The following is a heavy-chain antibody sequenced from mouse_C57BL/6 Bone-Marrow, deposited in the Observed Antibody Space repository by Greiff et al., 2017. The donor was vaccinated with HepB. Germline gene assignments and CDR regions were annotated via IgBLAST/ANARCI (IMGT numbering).Heavy chain of an antibody. J-gene: IGHJ4*01. CDR2: IYPGDGDT. Sequence: QLQLQQSGAELVKPGASVKISCKASGYAFSSYWMNWVKQRPGKGLEWIGQIYPGDGDTNYNGKFKGKATLTADKSSSTAYMQLSSLTSEDSAVYFCARDGYYPYYYAMDYWGQGTSVTVSS. CDR1: GYAFSSYW. D-gene: IGHD2-3*01. CDR3: ARDGYYPYYYAMDY. V-gene: IGHV1-80*01.